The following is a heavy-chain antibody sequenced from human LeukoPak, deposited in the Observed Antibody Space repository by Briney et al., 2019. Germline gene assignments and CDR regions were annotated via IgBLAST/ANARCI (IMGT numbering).Heavy chain of an antibody. V-gene: IGHV3-9*01. D-gene: IGHD3-22*01. Sequence: GGSLRLSCAASGFTFDRFAMHWVRQPPGKGLEWVSGISWNSGSIGYADSVKGRFTISRDNAKNSLYLQMNSLRAEDTALYYCAKVRYYYDSSGYYRQDWYFDLWGRGTLVTVSS. CDR3: AKVRYYYDSSGYYRQDWYFDL. J-gene: IGHJ2*01. CDR2: ISWNSGSI. CDR1: GFTFDRFA.